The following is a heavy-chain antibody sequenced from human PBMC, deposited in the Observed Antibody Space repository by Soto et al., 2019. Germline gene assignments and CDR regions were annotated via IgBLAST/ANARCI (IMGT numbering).Heavy chain of an antibody. V-gene: IGHV4-59*12. Sequence: QVVLQESGPGLVKPSETLSLTCSVSGRSITSYYWSWVRQPPGKGLEWIGYIYDNGITRQNPSLKSLVTLSADTSQNQFSLKLTSVTGAVTAVYYCARTYDSNGYANEFDSWGQGMLVTVTS. CDR2: IYDNGIT. CDR1: GRSITSYY. J-gene: IGHJ4*02. D-gene: IGHD3-22*01. CDR3: ARTYDSNGYANEFDS.